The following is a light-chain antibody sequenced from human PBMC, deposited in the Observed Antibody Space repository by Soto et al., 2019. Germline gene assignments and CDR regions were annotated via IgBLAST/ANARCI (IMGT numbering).Light chain of an antibody. Sequence: IVMTQSPDSLAVSLGERATINCKSSQSVLFSSNNKNYLAWYRQKPGQPPKLLIYWASIRESGVRDRISGSGSGTDFTLTISSLQAEDVAVYYCQQYYSTPPYTFGQGTKLEIK. CDR3: QQYYSTPPYT. CDR2: WAS. J-gene: IGKJ2*01. V-gene: IGKV4-1*01. CDR1: QSVLFSSNNKNY.